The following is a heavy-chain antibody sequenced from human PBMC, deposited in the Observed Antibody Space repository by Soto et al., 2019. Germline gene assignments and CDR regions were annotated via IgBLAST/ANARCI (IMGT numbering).Heavy chain of an antibody. J-gene: IGHJ5*02. D-gene: IGHD1-20*01. Sequence: ASVKVSCKTSGYTFTNYGISWVRQAPGRGLEWMGWITTDKGKTTYAQKFQGRVTMTTDTSTSTAYMNSLTTEDTGVYYCARDIGISGNWFDPWGQGTLVTVSS. CDR2: ITTDKGKT. V-gene: IGHV1-18*01. CDR3: ARDIGISGNWFDP. CDR1: GYTFTNYG.